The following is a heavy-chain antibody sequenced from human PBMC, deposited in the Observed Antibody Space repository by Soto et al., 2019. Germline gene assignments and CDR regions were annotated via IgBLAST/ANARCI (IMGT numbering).Heavy chain of an antibody. V-gene: IGHV3-23*01. CDR2: ISGSGGST. D-gene: IGHD6-13*01. J-gene: IGHJ3*02. CDR1: GFTFSSYA. Sequence: EVQLLESGGGLVQPGGSLRLSCAASGFTFSSYAMSWVRQAPGKGLEWVSAISGSGGSTYYADSVKGRFTISRDNSKNTLYLQMNSLRAEDTAVYYCAKIPHSSSWYLDAWDIWGQGTMVTGSS. CDR3: AKIPHSSSWYLDAWDI.